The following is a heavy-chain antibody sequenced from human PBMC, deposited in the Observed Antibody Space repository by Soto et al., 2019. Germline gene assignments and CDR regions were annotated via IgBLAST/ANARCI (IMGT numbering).Heavy chain of an antibody. J-gene: IGHJ4*02. V-gene: IGHV3-23*01. CDR1: GFTFNAYA. D-gene: IGHD4-4*01. CDR3: EKMASDYINSFDS. CDR2: IGGSGGNT. Sequence: EVQLLESGGGLVQPGGTLRHSCAASGFTFNAYAMTWVRQAPGKGLEWVSSIGGSGGNTYYAHSVKGRFTISRDNFKNTLHLEMRGLRAEDTAVYYCEKMASDYINSFDSWGQGTLVTVSA.